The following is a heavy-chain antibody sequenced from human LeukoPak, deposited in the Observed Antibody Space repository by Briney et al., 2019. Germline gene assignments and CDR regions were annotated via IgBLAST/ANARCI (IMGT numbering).Heavy chain of an antibody. J-gene: IGHJ4*02. D-gene: IGHD3-9*01. CDR2: INPNSGGT. Sequence: ASVKVSCKASGYTFTGYYMHWVRQAPGQGLEWMGWINPNSGGTNYAQKFQGRVTMTRDTSISTAYMELSRLRSDDTAVYYCARGDDILTGYSPYYYFDYWGQGTLVTVSS. CDR1: GYTFTGYY. CDR3: ARGDDILTGYSPYYYFDY. V-gene: IGHV1-2*02.